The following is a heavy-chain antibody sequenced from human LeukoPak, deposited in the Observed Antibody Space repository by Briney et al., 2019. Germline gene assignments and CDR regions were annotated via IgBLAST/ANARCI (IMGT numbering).Heavy chain of an antibody. CDR1: GYTFTSYA. CDR3: ATWTRYHLLYGAMDV. D-gene: IGHD2-2*02. J-gene: IGHJ6*03. CDR2: ISAYNGNT. Sequence: GASVKVSCKASGYTFTSYAMHWVRQAPGQRLEWMGWISAYNGNTNYAQKLQGRVTMTTDTSTSTAYMELRSLRSDDTAVYYCATWTRYHLLYGAMDVWGKGTTVTVSS. V-gene: IGHV1-18*01.